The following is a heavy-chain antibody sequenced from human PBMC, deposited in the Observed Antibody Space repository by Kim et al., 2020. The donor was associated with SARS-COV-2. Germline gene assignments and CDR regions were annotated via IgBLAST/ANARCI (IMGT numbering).Heavy chain of an antibody. V-gene: IGHV5-51*01. CDR2: T. D-gene: IGHD1-26*01. CDR3: ARHSGSTPFDY. Sequence: TRYSPSFQGQVTISADKSISTAYLQLSSLKASDTAMYYCARHSGSTPFDYWGQGTLVTVSS. J-gene: IGHJ4*02.